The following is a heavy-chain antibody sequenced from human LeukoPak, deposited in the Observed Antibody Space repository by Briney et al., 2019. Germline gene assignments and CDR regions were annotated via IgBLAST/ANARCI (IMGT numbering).Heavy chain of an antibody. D-gene: IGHD3-22*01. CDR1: GVTFDDYA. J-gene: IGHJ4*01. CDR3: AKGQVVLEKHFDY. V-gene: IGHV3-9*01. Sequence: PRRSLRLSCAASGVTFDDYAMHWGRQAPGKGLESGSGISWNSGSIGYADSVKGRFTISRDNAKNSLYLQMNSLRAEDTALYHSAKGQVVLEKHFDYRGHGTLVTVS. CDR2: ISWNSGSI.